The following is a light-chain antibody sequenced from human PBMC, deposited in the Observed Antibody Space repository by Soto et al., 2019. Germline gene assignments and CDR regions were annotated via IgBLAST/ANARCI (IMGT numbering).Light chain of an antibody. J-gene: IGKJ3*01. CDR1: QSVSSSY. CDR3: QQRSSWPLT. CDR2: GAS. Sequence: EIVLTQSPGTLSMSPGERATLSCRASQSVSSSYLAWYQQKPGQAPRLLIYGASRRATGIPDRFSGSGSGSDFTLSISSLEPEDFALYYCQQRSSWPLTFGPGTKVDF. V-gene: IGKV3D-20*02.